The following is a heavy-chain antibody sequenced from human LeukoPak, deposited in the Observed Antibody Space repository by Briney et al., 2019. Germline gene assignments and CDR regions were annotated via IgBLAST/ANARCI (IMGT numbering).Heavy chain of an antibody. CDR2: INHSGST. Sequence: SETLSLTCAVYGGSFSGYYWSWIRQPPGKGLEWIGEINHSGSTNYNPSLKSRVTISVDTSKNHFSLKLSAVTAADTAVYYCARRGSWYRSRNWFDPWGQGTLVTVSS. CDR3: ARRGSWYRSRNWFDP. D-gene: IGHD6-13*01. CDR1: GGSFSGYY. V-gene: IGHV4-34*01. J-gene: IGHJ5*02.